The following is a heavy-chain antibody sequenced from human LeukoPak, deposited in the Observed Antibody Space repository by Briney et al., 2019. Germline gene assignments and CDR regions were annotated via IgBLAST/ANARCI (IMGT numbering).Heavy chain of an antibody. CDR1: GFTFSSYS. V-gene: IGHV3-21*06. J-gene: IGHJ4*02. CDR3: ARGLGGYDQFFDY. D-gene: IGHD5-12*01. CDR2: ISSSTSYI. Sequence: GGSLRLSCAASGFTFSSYSMNWVRQALGKGLEWVSCISSSTSYIYYADSVKGRFTISRDNAKNSLYLQMNSLRAEDTAVYYCARGLGGYDQFFDYWGREPWSPSPQ.